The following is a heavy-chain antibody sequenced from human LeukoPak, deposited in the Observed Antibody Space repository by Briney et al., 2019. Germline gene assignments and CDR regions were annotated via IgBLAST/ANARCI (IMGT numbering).Heavy chain of an antibody. D-gene: IGHD3-10*01. V-gene: IGHV3-33*01. CDR3: ARQRSYNWYFDL. CDR1: GLPFSSSG. CDR2: IRYDGSSE. J-gene: IGHJ2*01. Sequence: GGSLRLSCAASGLPFSSSGMHWVRQAPGKGLEWVAVIRYDGSSEYYADSVKGRFTISRDNSKNTLDLQMNSLRAEDTAVYYCARQRSYNWYFDLWGRGTLVTVSS.